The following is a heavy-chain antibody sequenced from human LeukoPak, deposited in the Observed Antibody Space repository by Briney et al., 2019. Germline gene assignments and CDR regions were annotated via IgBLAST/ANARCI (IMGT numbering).Heavy chain of an antibody. CDR2: INPSGGST. D-gene: IGHD3-10*01. J-gene: IGHJ4*02. CDR3: ARDQVTMVRGGKQMVDY. V-gene: IGHV1-46*01. Sequence: GASVKVSCTASGYTFTSYYMHWVRQAPGQGLEWMGIINPSGGSTSYAQKFQGRVTMTRDMSTSTVYMELSSLRSEETAVYYCARDQVTMVRGGKQMVDYWGQGTLVTVSS. CDR1: GYTFTSYY.